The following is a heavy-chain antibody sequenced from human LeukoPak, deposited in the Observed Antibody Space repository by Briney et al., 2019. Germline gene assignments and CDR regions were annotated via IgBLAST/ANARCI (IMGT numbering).Heavy chain of an antibody. D-gene: IGHD5-24*01. CDR3: TRWLQSLER. CDR2: IRSKADSYAT. CDR1: GFTFSGSA. V-gene: IGHV3-73*01. Sequence: QPGGSLKLSCAASGFTFSGSAMHWVRQASGKGLEWVGRIRSKADSYATAYAASLKGRFIISRDDSKNTTYLQMNSLNTEDTAVYYCTRWLQSLERWGQGTLVSVSS. J-gene: IGHJ4*02.